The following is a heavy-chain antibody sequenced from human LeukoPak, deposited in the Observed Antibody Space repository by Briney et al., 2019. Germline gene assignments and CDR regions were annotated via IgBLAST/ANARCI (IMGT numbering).Heavy chain of an antibody. V-gene: IGHV1-69*13. CDR2: IIPIFGTS. Sequence: ASVKVSCKASGGTFSSYAISWVRQAPGQGLEGMGGIIPIFGTSNYAQKFQGRVTITPDESPITAYMELSSLRSEDTAVYYCARDEGIAAGYFDYWVQGTLVTVSS. D-gene: IGHD6-13*01. CDR1: GGTFSSYA. CDR3: ARDEGIAAGYFDY. J-gene: IGHJ4*02.